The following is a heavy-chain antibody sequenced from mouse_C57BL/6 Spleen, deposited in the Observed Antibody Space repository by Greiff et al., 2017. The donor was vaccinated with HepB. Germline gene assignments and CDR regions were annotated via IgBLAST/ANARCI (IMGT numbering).Heavy chain of an antibody. J-gene: IGHJ1*03. CDR1: GYTFTSYW. V-gene: IGHV1-59*01. Sequence: QVQLQQPGAELVRPGTSVKLSCKASGYTFTSYWMHWVKQRPGQGLEWIGVIDPSDSYTNYNQKFKGKATLTVDTSSSTAYMQLSSLTSEDSAVYYCARGDFDVWGTGTTVNVSS. CDR3: ARGDFDV. CDR2: IDPSDSYT.